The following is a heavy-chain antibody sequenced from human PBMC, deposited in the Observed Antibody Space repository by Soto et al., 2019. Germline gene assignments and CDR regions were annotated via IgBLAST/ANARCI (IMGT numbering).Heavy chain of an antibody. V-gene: IGHV1-18*01. CDR3: ARVPLSLLQFVETDFDL. D-gene: IGHD5-12*01. J-gene: IGHJ2*01. Sequence: ASVKVSCKASGYTFTSYGISWVRQAPGQGLEWMGWISAYNGNTNYAQKLQGRVTMTTDTSTSTAYMELRSLRSDDTAVYYCARVPLSLLQFVETDFDLWGRGTLVTVSS. CDR1: GYTFTSYG. CDR2: ISAYNGNT.